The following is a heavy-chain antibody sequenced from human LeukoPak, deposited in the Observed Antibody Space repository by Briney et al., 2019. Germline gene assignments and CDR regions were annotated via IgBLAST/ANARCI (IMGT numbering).Heavy chain of an antibody. V-gene: IGHV4-59*12. J-gene: IGHJ5*02. CDR3: AREVQQQLVLVDWFDP. CDR2: IYYSGST. D-gene: IGHD6-13*01. CDR1: GGSISSYY. Sequence: PSETLSLTCTVSGGSISSYYWSWIRQPPGKGLEWIGYIYYSGSTNYNPSLKSRVTISVDTSKNQFSLKLSSVTAADTAVYYCAREVQQQLVLVDWFDPWGQGTLVTVSS.